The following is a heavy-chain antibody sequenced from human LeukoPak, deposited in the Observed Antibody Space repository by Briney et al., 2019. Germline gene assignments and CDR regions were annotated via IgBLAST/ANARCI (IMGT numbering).Heavy chain of an antibody. J-gene: IGHJ6*02. D-gene: IGHD6-13*01. CDR1: GFTFSSYW. CDR3: AKDMEAAAGTPEASRGMDV. CDR2: IKSDGSST. Sequence: QTGGSLRLPCAASGFTFSSYWMHWVRQAPGKGLVWVSRIKSDGSSTSYADSVKGRFTISRDNAKNTLYLQMNSLRAEDTALYYCAKDMEAAAGTPEASRGMDVWGQGTMVTVSS. V-gene: IGHV3-74*01.